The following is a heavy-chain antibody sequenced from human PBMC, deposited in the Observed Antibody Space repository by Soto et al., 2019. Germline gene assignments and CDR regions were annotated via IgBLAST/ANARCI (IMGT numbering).Heavy chain of an antibody. CDR3: ARHYGAFDP. D-gene: IGHD4-17*01. V-gene: IGHV4-39*01. CDR2: IYFSGST. CDR1: GGSISGSGYY. J-gene: IGHJ5*02. Sequence: SETLSLTCTVSGGSISGSGYYWGWIRQPPGKGLDWFGIIYFSGSTYSNSSLKSRVTISVDTSKNQFSLRLSSVTAADTAIYYCARHYGAFDPWGQGTLVTVSS.